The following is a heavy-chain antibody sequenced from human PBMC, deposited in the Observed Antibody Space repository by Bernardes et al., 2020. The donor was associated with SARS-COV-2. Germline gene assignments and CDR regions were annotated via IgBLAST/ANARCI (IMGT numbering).Heavy chain of an antibody. CDR2: LSRTGGRT. V-gene: IGHV3-23*01. J-gene: IGHJ4*02. Sequence: GGSLRLSCAASGFTFSSYVMSWVRQAPGKGLEWVSALSRTGGRTYYADSVQGRFTISRDNSKNTLYLQMNSLRVEDTAIYYCARDPWIQSWFERGFSFDYWGQGTLVTVSS. CDR1: GFTFSSYV. D-gene: IGHD5-18*01. CDR3: ARDPWIQSWFERGFSFDY.